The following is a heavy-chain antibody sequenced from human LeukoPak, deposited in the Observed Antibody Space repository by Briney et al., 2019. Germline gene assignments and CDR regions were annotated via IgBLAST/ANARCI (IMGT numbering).Heavy chain of an antibody. CDR1: GFTFSSYA. J-gene: IGHJ4*02. Sequence: PGGSLRLSCAASGFTFSSYAMSWVRQAPGKGLEWVSAISGSGGSTYYADSVKGRFTISRDNSKNTLYLQMNSLRAEDTAVYYCAKPASNCSSTGCYFGPFDYWGQGTLVTVSS. V-gene: IGHV3-23*01. D-gene: IGHD2-2*01. CDR3: AKPASNCSSTGCYFGPFDY. CDR2: ISGSGGST.